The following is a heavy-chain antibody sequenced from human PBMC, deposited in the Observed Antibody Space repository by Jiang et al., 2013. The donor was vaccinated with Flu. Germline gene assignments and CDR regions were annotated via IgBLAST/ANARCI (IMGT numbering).Heavy chain of an antibody. CDR2: IDPSDSYT. CDR3: ARHKAVAEKKRYTSYNWFDP. V-gene: IGHV5-10-1*03. Sequence: QLVESGAEVKKPGESLRISCKGSGYSFTSYWISWVRQMPGKGLEWMGRIDPSDSYTNYSPSFQGHVTISADKSISTAYLQWSSLKASDTAMYYCARHKAVAEKKRYTSYNWFDPWGQGTLVTVSS. CDR1: GYSFTSYW. J-gene: IGHJ5*02. D-gene: IGHD3-16*02.